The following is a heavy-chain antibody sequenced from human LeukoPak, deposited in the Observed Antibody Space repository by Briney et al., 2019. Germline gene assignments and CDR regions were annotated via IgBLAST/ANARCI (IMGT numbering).Heavy chain of an antibody. CDR1: GGSISSYY. J-gene: IGHJ4*02. V-gene: IGHV4-4*09. Sequence: KPSETLSLTCTVSGGSISSYYWSWIRQPPGKGLVWIGYLYTSGSTNYNPSLKSRVTISVDTSKNQFSLKLSSVTAADTAVYYCARHKPYYDFWSGYLFDYWGQGTLVTVSS. D-gene: IGHD3-3*01. CDR2: LYTSGST. CDR3: ARHKPYYDFWSGYLFDY.